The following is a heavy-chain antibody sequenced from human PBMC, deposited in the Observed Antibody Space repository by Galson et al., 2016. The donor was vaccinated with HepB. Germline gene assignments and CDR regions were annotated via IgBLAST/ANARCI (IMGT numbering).Heavy chain of an antibody. CDR1: GYSFTSYG. Sequence: SCKASGYSFTSYGVSWVRQAPGQGLEWMGWITAYNGDTNYAQKLQGRVTLTKDTSTSTAYMELSSLRFADTAVYYCARDITLVRGVITSYYGMDVWGQGTTVTVSS. D-gene: IGHD3-10*01. V-gene: IGHV1-18*01. CDR3: ARDITLVRGVITSYYGMDV. CDR2: ITAYNGDT. J-gene: IGHJ6*02.